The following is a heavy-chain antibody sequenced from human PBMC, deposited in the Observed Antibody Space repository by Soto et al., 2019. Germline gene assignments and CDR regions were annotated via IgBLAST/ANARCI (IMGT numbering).Heavy chain of an antibody. V-gene: IGHV3-7*05. Sequence: GESLKISCAASGFTFSSYWMSWVRQAPGKGLEWVANIKQDGSEKYYVDSVKGRFTISRDNAKNSLYLQMNSLRAEDTAVYYCARAGDFWSGYYSPWYYYGMDVWGQGTTVTVSS. J-gene: IGHJ6*02. CDR3: ARAGDFWSGYYSPWYYYGMDV. CDR1: GFTFSSYW. D-gene: IGHD3-3*01. CDR2: IKQDGSEK.